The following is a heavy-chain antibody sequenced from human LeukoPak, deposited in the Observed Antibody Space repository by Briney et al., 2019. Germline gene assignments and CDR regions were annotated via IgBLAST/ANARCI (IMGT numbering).Heavy chain of an antibody. D-gene: IGHD5-24*01. J-gene: IGHJ3*02. CDR2: IIPIFGTT. V-gene: IGHV1-69*05. CDR1: GGSFSSYT. CDR3: AREAGQRDGYSLGAFDI. Sequence: ASVKVSCKASGGSFSSYTISWVRQAPGQGFEWMGGIIPIFGTTNYAQKFQGRVTITTDESTSTVYMELSSLRSDDTAVYYCAREAGQRDGYSLGAFDIWGQGTMDTVSS.